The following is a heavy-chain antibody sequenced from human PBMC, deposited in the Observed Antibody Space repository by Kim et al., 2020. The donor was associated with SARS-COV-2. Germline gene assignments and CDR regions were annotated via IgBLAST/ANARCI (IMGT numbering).Heavy chain of an antibody. CDR2: ISFDGGNK. CDR1: GLTFSSFA. D-gene: IGHD4-17*01. Sequence: GGSLRLSCAASGLTFSSFAMHWVRQAPGKGLEWVTVISFDGGNKYYADSVKGRFTISRDNSKNTVYLQMNSLRTEDTAVYYCATNRRVPTVTTNWFDSWGQGTLVTVSS. J-gene: IGHJ5*01. V-gene: IGHV3-30-3*01. CDR3: ATNRRVPTVTTNWFDS.